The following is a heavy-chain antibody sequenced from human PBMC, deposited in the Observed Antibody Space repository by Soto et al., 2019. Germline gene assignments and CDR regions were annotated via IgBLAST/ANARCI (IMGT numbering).Heavy chain of an antibody. J-gene: IGHJ4*02. D-gene: IGHD6-13*01. CDR2: IYDSGST. Sequence: PSETLSLTCTVSGGCISSYYWSWIRPPPGKGLEWIGYIYDSGSTNYNPSLKSRVTISVDTSKNQFSLKLSSVTAADTAVYYCARDGYSSSWSPFDYWGQGTLVTVSS. V-gene: IGHV4-59*01. CDR3: ARDGYSSSWSPFDY. CDR1: GGCISSYY.